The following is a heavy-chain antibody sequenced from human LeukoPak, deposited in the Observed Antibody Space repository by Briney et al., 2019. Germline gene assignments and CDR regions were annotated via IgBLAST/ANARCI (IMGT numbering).Heavy chain of an antibody. CDR1: GYTFTGYY. V-gene: IGHV1-2*02. J-gene: IGHJ5*02. CDR3: ARNFDMKGFDP. D-gene: IGHD3-9*01. CDR2: INSDSGFT. Sequence: VASVKVSCKASGYTFTGYYMNWVRQAPGQGLEWMGWINSDSGFTKCAQKFQGRVTMTRDTSITTVYMDLTRLTSDDTAVYYCARNFDMKGFDPWGQGTLVTVSS.